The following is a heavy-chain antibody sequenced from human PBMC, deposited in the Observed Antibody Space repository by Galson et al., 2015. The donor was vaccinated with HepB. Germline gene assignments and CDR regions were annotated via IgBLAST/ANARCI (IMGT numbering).Heavy chain of an antibody. V-gene: IGHV2-70*01. CDR3: ARLVVVPVATGLKVYNYSYGMDV. Sequence: PALVKPTQTLTLTCTFSGFSLSTRGMCVSWIRQPPGKALEWLALIDWDDDKFYSTSLKTRLTISKDTSKNQVVLTMTYMDPVDSATYSCARLVVVPVATGLKVYNYSYGMDVWGQGTTVTVSS. D-gene: IGHD2-2*01. J-gene: IGHJ6*02. CDR1: GFSLSTRGMC. CDR2: IDWDDDK.